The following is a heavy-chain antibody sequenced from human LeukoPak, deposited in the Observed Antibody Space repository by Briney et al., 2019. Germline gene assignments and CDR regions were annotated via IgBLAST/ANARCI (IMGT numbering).Heavy chain of an antibody. CDR2: ISGSDNII. V-gene: IGHV3-11*04. Sequence: GGSLRLSCEASGFTFSVYSMSWIRQAPGRGLEWVSYISGSDNIIYQADSVKGRFTISRDNAKNSLYLQMNSLGAEDTAVYYCAVAVGSSPGDYWGQGTLVTVSS. CDR3: AVAVGSSPGDY. CDR1: GFTFSVYS. D-gene: IGHD1-26*01. J-gene: IGHJ4*02.